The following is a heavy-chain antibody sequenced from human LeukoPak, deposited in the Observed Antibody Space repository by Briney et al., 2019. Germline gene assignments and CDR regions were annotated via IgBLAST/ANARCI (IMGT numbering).Heavy chain of an antibody. J-gene: IGHJ5*02. CDR1: GYTPTELS. CDR3: ATRAPPEWELPT. CDR2: FDPEDGET. Sequence: GASVKVSCKVSGYTPTELSMHWVRQAPGKGLEWMGGFDPEDGETIYAQKFQGRVTMTEDTSTDTAYMELSSLRSEDTAVYYCATRAPPEWELPTWGQGTLVTVSS. V-gene: IGHV1-24*01. D-gene: IGHD1-26*01.